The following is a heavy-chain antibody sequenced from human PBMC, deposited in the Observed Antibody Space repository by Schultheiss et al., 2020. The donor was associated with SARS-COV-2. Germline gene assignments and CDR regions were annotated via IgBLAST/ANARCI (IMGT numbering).Heavy chain of an antibody. D-gene: IGHD1-26*01. V-gene: IGHV1-2*02. CDR1: GYTFTGYY. CDR2: INTNSGGT. J-gene: IGHJ1*01. Sequence: ASVKVSCKASGYTFTGYYMHWVRQAPGQGLEWMGWINTNSGGTNYAQKLQGRVTMTTDTSTSTAYMELRSLRSDDTAVYYCAVGATAEYFQHWGQGTLVTVSS. CDR3: AVGATAEYFQH.